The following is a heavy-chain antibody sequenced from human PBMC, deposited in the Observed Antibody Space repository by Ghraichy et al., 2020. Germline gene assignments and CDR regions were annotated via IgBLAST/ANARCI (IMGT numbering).Heavy chain of an antibody. Sequence: SQTLSLTCAISGDSVSSNSAAWNWIRQSPSRGLEWLGRTYYRSKWYNDYAVSEKSRITINPDTSKNQFSLQLNSVTPEDTAVYYCARDRVVVVVIAYYYYGMDVWGQGTTVTVSS. CDR3: ARDRVVVVVIAYYYYGMDV. D-gene: IGHD3-22*01. J-gene: IGHJ6*02. CDR2: TYYRSKWYN. CDR1: GDSVSSNSAA. V-gene: IGHV6-1*01.